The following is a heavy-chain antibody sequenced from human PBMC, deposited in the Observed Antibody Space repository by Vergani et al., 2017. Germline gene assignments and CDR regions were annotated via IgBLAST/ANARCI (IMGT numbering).Heavy chain of an antibody. CDR1: GFTFSTYA. CDR2: ITGGGGST. D-gene: IGHD1-26*01. V-gene: IGHV3-23*01. Sequence: EVQLLESGGSLKQPGGSVRLSCAASGFTFSTYAMHCVRQAPGKGVEWVSAITGGGGSTYYADPFKGRFIFSRDNTRDTLYLQMNRLRPEDTATYYGVKVPGTYENFFDSWGQGTLVTVSS. J-gene: IGHJ4*02. CDR3: VKVPGTYENFFDS.